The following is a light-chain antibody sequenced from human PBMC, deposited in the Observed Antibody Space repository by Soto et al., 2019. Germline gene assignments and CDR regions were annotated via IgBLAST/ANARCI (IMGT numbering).Light chain of an antibody. J-gene: IGKJ1*01. CDR2: AAS. CDR3: QEANSFPPTWT. V-gene: IGKV1-12*01. CDR1: QPISSW. Sequence: DIQMTQSPSSVSASVGDTVTITCRASQPISSWLAWYQQTPGKAPKLLLYAASDLQSGVPSRFSGSGSGTDSTLTITSLQPEDFASSYCQEANSFPPTWTFGQGTKVDIK.